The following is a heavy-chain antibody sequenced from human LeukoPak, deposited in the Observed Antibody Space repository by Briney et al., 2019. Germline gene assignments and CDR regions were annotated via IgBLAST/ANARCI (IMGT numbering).Heavy chain of an antibody. Sequence: GASVKVSCKASGYTFTGYYMHWVRQAPGQGLEWMGWINPNSGNTGYAQKFQGRVTMTRNTSISTAYMELSSLRSEDTAVYYCARGTYDFWSGYNWFDPWGQGTLVTVSS. V-gene: IGHV1-8*02. J-gene: IGHJ5*02. CDR3: ARGTYDFWSGYNWFDP. D-gene: IGHD3-3*01. CDR1: GYTFTGYY. CDR2: INPNSGNT.